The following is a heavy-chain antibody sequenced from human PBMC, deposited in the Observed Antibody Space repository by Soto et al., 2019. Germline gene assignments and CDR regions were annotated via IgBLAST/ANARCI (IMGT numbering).Heavy chain of an antibody. D-gene: IGHD3-22*01. J-gene: IGHJ5*02. Sequence: QVQLVQSGAEVKKPGSSVKVSCKASGGTFSSYAISWVRQAPGQGLEWMGGIIPIFGTANYAQKFQGRVTMTEDKSTSTAYMELSSLRAEDTAVYYCAREQGTEYYDSRVFDPWGQGTLVTVSS. CDR1: GGTFSSYA. CDR3: AREQGTEYYDSRVFDP. V-gene: IGHV1-69*06. CDR2: IIPIFGTA.